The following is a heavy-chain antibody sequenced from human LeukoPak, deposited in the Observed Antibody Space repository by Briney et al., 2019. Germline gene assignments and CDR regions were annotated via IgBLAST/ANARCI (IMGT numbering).Heavy chain of an antibody. CDR2: IIPIFGTA. D-gene: IGHD4-17*01. Sequence: ASVKVSCTASGGTFSSYAISWVRQAPGQGLEWMGGIIPIFGTANYAQKFQGRVTITADESTSTAYMELSSLRSEDTAVYYCARPDYGAYSAFDIWGQGTMVTVSS. J-gene: IGHJ3*02. CDR1: GGTFSSYA. V-gene: IGHV1-69*13. CDR3: ARPDYGAYSAFDI.